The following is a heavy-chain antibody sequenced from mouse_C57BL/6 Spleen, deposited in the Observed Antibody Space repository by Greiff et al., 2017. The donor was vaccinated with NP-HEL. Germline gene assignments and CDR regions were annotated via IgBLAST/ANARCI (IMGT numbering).Heavy chain of an antibody. J-gene: IGHJ1*03. V-gene: IGHV14-2*01. Sequence: LVESGAELVKPGASVKLSCTASGFNIKDYYMHWVKQRTEQGLEWIGRIDPEDGETKYAPKFQGKATITADTSSNTAYLQLSSLTSEDTAVYYCASLNYYGSSYGYFDVWGTGTTVTVSS. CDR1: GFNIKDYY. CDR3: ASLNYYGSSYGYFDV. D-gene: IGHD1-1*01. CDR2: IDPEDGET.